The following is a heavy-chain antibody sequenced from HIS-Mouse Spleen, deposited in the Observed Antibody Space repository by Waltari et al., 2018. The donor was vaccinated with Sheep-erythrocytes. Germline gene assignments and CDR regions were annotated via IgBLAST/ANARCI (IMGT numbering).Heavy chain of an antibody. V-gene: IGHV5-51*01. J-gene: IGHJ4*02. CDR3: ARLFYVDIVATTLFDY. CDR1: GYTFTGYY. Sequence: VQLVQSGAEVKKPGASVKVSCKASGYTFTGYYMHWVRQMPGKGLEWMGFIFPGDSDPRYSPSFHGQVTISADKSISTAYLQWSSLKASDTAMYYCARLFYVDIVATTLFDYWGQGTLVTVSS. CDR2: IFPGDSDP. D-gene: IGHD5-12*01.